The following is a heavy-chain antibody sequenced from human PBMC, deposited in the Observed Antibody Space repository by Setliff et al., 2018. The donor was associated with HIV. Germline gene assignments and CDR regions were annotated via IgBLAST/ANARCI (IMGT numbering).Heavy chain of an antibody. J-gene: IGHJ3*02. Sequence: SLKISCQGSGYSFTSYWIGWVRQMPGKGLEWMGIIYPADSDTRYSPSFQGQVTISADKSINTAYLQWSSLKASDTAMYYCARVLVGANDAFDIWGQGTMVTVSS. D-gene: IGHD1-26*01. CDR2: IYPADSDT. CDR3: ARVLVGANDAFDI. CDR1: GYSFTSYW. V-gene: IGHV5-51*01.